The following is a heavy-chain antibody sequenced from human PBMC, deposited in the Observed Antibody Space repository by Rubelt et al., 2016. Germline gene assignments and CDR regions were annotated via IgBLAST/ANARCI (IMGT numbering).Heavy chain of an antibody. CDR2: IYYIGGT. J-gene: IGHJ4*02. CDR1: GDSVNRNY. CDR3: ARWSTKTVAVDF. D-gene: IGHD1-1*01. V-gene: IGHV4-59*02. Sequence: QVQLQESGQGLVKPSETLSLTCSVSGDSVNRNYWSWIRQAPDKGLEWIGYIYYIGGTNYHPSLKSRDTGLIDTSKNQFSLTLTAVTAADTAVYYCARWSTKTVAVDFWGQGILVTVSS.